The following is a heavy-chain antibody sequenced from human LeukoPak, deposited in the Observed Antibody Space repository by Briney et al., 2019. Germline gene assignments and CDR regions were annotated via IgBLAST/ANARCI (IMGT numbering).Heavy chain of an antibody. V-gene: IGHV3-9*01. CDR3: AKDMGVVSSLDY. CDR1: GFTFDDYA. CDR2: ISWNSGSI. J-gene: IGHJ4*02. D-gene: IGHD6-13*01. Sequence: PGRSLRLSCAASGFTFDDYAMHWVRQAPGKGLEWVPGISWNSGSIGYADSVKGRFTISRDNAKNSLYLQMNSLRAEDTALYYCAKDMGVVSSLDYWGQGTLVTVSS.